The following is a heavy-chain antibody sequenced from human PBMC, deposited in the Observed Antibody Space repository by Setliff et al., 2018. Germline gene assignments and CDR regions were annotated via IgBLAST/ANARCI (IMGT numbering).Heavy chain of an antibody. CDR1: GASISSGNDF. Sequence: KSSETLSLTCSVSGASISSGNDFWNWIRQPAGKGLEWIGNIYTNGGTDYSPSLRSRVTISLGTSKNQFSLQLTSVTAADTAIYYCARSDDNFQYPDYWGQGTLGTVSS. V-gene: IGHV4-61*09. D-gene: IGHD1-1*01. J-gene: IGHJ4*01. CDR2: IYTNGGT. CDR3: ARSDDNFQYPDY.